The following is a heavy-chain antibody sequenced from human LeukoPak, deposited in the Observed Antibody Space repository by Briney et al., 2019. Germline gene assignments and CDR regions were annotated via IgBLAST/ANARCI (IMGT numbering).Heavy chain of an antibody. J-gene: IGHJ5*02. CDR1: GFTFSNAW. CDR3: TTEYCSGGSCYSAFSPSTFDP. V-gene: IGHV3-15*01. CDR2: IKSKTDGGTT. D-gene: IGHD2-15*01. Sequence: PGGSLRLSCAASGFTFSNAWMSWVRQAPGKGLEWVGRIKSKTDGGTTDYAAPVKGRFTISRDDSKNTLYLQMNSLKTEDTAMYYCTTEYCSGGSCYSAFSPSTFDPWGQGTLVTVSS.